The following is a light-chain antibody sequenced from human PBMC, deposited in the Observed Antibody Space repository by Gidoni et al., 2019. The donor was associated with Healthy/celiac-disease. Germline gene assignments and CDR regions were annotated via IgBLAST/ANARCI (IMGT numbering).Light chain of an antibody. V-gene: IGLV3-19*01. J-gene: IGLJ1*01. CDR3: NSRDSIGNHYD. CDR2: GKN. Sequence: SSELTQYPAVSVALGQTVRSTCQGDSLRSYYASWYQQKPGQAPVRVIYGKNNRPSGIPDRFSGSSSGNTASLTITGAQAEDEADYYCNSRDSIGNHYDFGTGTKVTVL. CDR1: SLRSYY.